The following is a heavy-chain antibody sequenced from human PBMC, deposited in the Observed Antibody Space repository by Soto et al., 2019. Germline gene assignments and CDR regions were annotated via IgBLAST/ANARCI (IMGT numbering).Heavy chain of an antibody. Sequence: GGSLRLSCAASGFTFSSYAMSWVRQAPGKGLEWVSAISGSGGSTYYAASVKGRFTISRDNSKNTLYLQMNSLRAEDTAVYYWANSSRDYDFHRTAGYWGQGTLVTVSS. V-gene: IGHV3-23*01. D-gene: IGHD3-3*01. J-gene: IGHJ4*02. CDR1: GFTFSSYA. CDR3: ANSSRDYDFHRTAGY. CDR2: ISGSGGST.